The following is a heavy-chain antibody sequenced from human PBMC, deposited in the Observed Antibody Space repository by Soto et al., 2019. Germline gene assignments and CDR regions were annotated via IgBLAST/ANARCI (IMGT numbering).Heavy chain of an antibody. J-gene: IGHJ5*02. CDR3: ARVARDSSPFNWFDP. D-gene: IGHD6-13*01. Sequence: GASVHVSCKASGCTFSSYAISCVRQAPGQGLEWMGGIIPIFGTANYAQKLQGRVTITADESTSTAYMELSSLRSEDMAVYYCARVARDSSPFNWFDPWGQGTLVTVSS. CDR1: GCTFSSYA. CDR2: IIPIFGTA. V-gene: IGHV1-69*13.